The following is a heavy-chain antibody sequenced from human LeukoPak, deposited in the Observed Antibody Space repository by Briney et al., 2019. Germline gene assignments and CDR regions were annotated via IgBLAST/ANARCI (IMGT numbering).Heavy chain of an antibody. CDR3: ATLVVPAAKRGV. CDR2: FDPAAGTT. CDR1: GDILSELS. V-gene: IGHV1-24*01. J-gene: IGHJ4*02. D-gene: IGHD2-21*01. Sequence: ASVKLSCKVSGDILSELSIHWVRQTPGKGFEWMGGFDPAAGTTLYAQTFQDRIIMTEDTSTGTTYMELGSLTSDDTAMYYCATLVVPAAKRGVWGQGTLVTVSS.